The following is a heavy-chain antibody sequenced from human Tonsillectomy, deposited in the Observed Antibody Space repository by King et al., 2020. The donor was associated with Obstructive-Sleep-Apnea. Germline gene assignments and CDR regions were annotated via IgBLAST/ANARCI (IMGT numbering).Heavy chain of an antibody. J-gene: IGHJ4*02. D-gene: IGHD3-22*01. Sequence: VQLVESGGGVVQPGRSLRLSCAASGFTFSSYGMHWVRQAPGKGLEWVAVISYDGINKYYADSVKGRFTISRDNSKNTLYLQMNSLRAEDTAVYYCARDGEYYYERSGYYYPDYWGQGTLVTVSS. CDR2: ISYDGINK. CDR3: ARDGEYYYERSGYYYPDY. CDR1: GFTFSSYG. V-gene: IGHV3-30*03.